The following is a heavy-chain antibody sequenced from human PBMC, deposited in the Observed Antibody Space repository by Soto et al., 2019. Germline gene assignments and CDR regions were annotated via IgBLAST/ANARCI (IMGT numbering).Heavy chain of an antibody. J-gene: IGHJ5*02. D-gene: IGHD3-10*01. CDR2: ISGYNGYT. Sequence: ASVKFSCKALGYPSTSHSISGVRRPPGEGLEWVGWISGYNGYTNYAQNFKGRVTMTTDASTSTAYMELRSLRPDDTAVYYCARVGYYYGSGSYLFDPWGQGTLVTVSS. V-gene: IGHV1-18*01. CDR3: ARVGYYYGSGSYLFDP. CDR1: GYPSTSHS.